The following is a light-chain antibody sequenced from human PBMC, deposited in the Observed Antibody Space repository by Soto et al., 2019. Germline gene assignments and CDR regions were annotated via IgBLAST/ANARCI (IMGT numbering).Light chain of an antibody. CDR1: QSVSNNY. CDR3: HQRQYWPPIT. CDR2: GAS. V-gene: IGKV3-11*01. Sequence: EVVSAQSSGTLSMPSLEIAKLSGRSSQSVSNNYLAWYQQKPGQAPRLLIYGASNRATGIPDRFSGSGSGTDFTLTIRSLEPEDFAVYYCHQRQYWPPITCGKGTRLEIK. J-gene: IGKJ5*01.